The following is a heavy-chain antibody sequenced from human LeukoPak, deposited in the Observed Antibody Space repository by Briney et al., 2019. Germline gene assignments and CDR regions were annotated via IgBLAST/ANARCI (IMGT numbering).Heavy chain of an antibody. V-gene: IGHV4-39*01. CDR3: ARGERGYGAFDI. Sequence: TSETLSLTGTVSGGSISSSSYYWGWIRQPPGKGLEWIGSIYYSGSTYYNPSLKSRVTISVDTSKNQFSLKLSSVTAADTAVYYCARGERGYGAFDIWGQGTMVTVSS. D-gene: IGHD5-12*01. CDR1: GGSISSSSYY. J-gene: IGHJ3*02. CDR2: IYYSGST.